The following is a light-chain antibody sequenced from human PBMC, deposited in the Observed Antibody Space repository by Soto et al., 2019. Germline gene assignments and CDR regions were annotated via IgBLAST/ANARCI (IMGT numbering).Light chain of an antibody. J-gene: IGLJ1*01. CDR3: NSYTSSNTYV. Sequence: QSALTQPPSVSGSPGQPVTISCTGTSSDVGSYNRVSWYQQPPGTAPKLMIYEVNNRPSGVPDRFSGSKSGNTASLTITGLQAEDEADYYCNSYTSSNTYVFGTGTKVTVL. CDR1: SSDVGSYNR. CDR2: EVN. V-gene: IGLV2-18*02.